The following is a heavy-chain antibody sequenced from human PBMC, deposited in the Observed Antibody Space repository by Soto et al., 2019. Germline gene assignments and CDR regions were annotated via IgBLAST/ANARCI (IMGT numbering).Heavy chain of an antibody. V-gene: IGHV3-23*01. Sequence: GGSLRLSCAASGFTFSIYAMSWVRQAPGKGLEWVSTISGSGGSTYYADSVKGRFTISRDNPKNTLYLQMNSLRAEDTAVYYCAKSRVAGKIGFFDYWGQGTLVTVSS. CDR3: AKSRVAGKIGFFDY. J-gene: IGHJ4*02. CDR2: ISGSGGST. CDR1: GFTFSIYA. D-gene: IGHD3-10*01.